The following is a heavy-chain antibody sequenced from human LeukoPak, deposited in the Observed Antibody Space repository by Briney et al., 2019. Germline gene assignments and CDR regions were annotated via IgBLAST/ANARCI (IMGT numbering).Heavy chain of an antibody. V-gene: IGHV3-21*01. D-gene: IGHD3-16*01. J-gene: IGHJ4*02. Sequence: GGSLRLSCAASGFTFSNFAMNWVRQAPGKGLEWVSSISSSSSDTYYADSVKGRFTISRDNADNSLYLQMNSLRAEDTAVYYCAREGGYLDYWGQGTLVTVSS. CDR1: GFTFSNFA. CDR2: ISSSSSDT. CDR3: AREGGYLDY.